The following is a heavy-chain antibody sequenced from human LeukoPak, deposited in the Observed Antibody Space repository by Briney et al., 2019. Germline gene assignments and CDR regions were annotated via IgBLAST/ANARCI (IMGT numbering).Heavy chain of an antibody. V-gene: IGHV1-69-2*01. D-gene: IGHD3-22*01. J-gene: IGHJ6*03. CDR3: ATPSQKDYYDSSGYSSYYMDV. Sequence: ASVKISCKVSGYTFTDYYMHWVHQAPGKGLEWMGLVDPVDGETIYAEKFQGRVTITADTSTDTAYMELSSLRSEDTAVYYCATPSQKDYYDSSGYSSYYMDVWGKGTTVTVSS. CDR2: VDPVDGET. CDR1: GYTFTDYY.